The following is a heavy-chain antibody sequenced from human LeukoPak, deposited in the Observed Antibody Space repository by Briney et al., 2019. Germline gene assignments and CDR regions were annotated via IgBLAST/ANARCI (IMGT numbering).Heavy chain of an antibody. CDR2: ISVSGNT. V-gene: IGHV3-23*01. CDR3: ARAIFRPYYYYYMDV. Sequence: PGGSLRLSCAASGFTLSSYAMSWVRQGPGKGLEWVSAISVSGNTYHADSVKGRFTISRDSSKNTLYLQMNSLRAEDTAVYYCARAIFRPYYYYYMDVWGKGTTVTVSS. J-gene: IGHJ6*03. CDR1: GFTLSSYA.